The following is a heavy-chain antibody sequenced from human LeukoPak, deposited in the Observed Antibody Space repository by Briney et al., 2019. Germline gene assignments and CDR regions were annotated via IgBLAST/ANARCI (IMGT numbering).Heavy chain of an antibody. V-gene: IGHV1-69*05. D-gene: IGHD3-22*01. CDR1: GGTFSSYA. CDR3: ASVDSRKYFQH. Sequence: SVKVSCKASGGTFSSYAISWVRQAPGQGLEWMGRIIPIFGTADYAQKFQGRVTITTDESTSTAYMELSSLRSEDTAVYYCASVDSRKYFQHWGQGTLVTVSS. J-gene: IGHJ1*01. CDR2: IIPIFGTA.